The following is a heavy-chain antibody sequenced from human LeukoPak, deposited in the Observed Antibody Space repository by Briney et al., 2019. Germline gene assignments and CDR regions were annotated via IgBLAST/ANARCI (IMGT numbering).Heavy chain of an antibody. V-gene: IGHV1-2*02. Sequence: ASVKVSCKASGYTFTGYYMHWVRQAPGQGLEWMGWINPNSGGTNYAQKFQGRVTMTRDTSISTAYMELSRLRSEDTAVYYCARSIAVAGTDFFPPPGFFDYWGQGTLVTVSS. CDR2: INPNSGGT. CDR3: ARSIAVAGTDFFPPPGFFDY. CDR1: GYTFTGYY. D-gene: IGHD6-19*01. J-gene: IGHJ4*02.